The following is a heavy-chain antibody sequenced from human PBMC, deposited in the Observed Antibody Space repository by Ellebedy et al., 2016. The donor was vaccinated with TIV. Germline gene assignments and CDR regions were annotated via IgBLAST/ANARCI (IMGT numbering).Heavy chain of an antibody. CDR2: ISYDGDKT. D-gene: IGHD2-8*02. J-gene: IGHJ4*02. V-gene: IGHV3-30-3*01. CDR1: GFSFSSYA. CDR3: ARDVCTGLTCYLDH. Sequence: GESLKISCAASGFSFSSYAMHWVRQAPGKGLEWVAVISYDGDKTYYGDSVKGRFTISRDSSKSTLDLQMNSLSPEDTAVYYCARDVCTGLTCYLDHWGQGTLVTVSP.